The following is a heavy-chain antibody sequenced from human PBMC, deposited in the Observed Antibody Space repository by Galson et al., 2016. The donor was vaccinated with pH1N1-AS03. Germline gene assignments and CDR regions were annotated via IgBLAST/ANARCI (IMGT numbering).Heavy chain of an antibody. V-gene: IGHV1-2*04. J-gene: IGHJ6*02. CDR2: INPNNGVT. CDR1: GYIFTGFY. D-gene: IGHD1-26*01. CDR3: ARDPRGPCSSATCATTYYFGMDV. Sequence: SVKVSCKASGYIFTGFYVHWVRQAPGQGLEWMGWINPNNGVTNYAQKFQAWVTMTGDTSISTAYLELYGLKSDDTAVYYCARDPRGPCSSATCATTYYFGMDVWGQRTTFTASS.